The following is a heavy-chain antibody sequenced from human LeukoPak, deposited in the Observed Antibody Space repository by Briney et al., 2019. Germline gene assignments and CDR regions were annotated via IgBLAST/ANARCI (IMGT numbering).Heavy chain of an antibody. CDR3: TRDRLQLQS. CDR1: GGAISYYY. D-gene: IGHD5-24*01. Sequence: SETLSLTCTVSGGAISYYYWNWIRQPPGKGLEWIGYIYYTGNTNYNPSLKSRVTISVDTSKNQFSLKLSSVTAADTAVYYCTRDRLQLQSWGQGTLVTVSS. CDR2: IYYTGNT. J-gene: IGHJ5*02. V-gene: IGHV4-59*01.